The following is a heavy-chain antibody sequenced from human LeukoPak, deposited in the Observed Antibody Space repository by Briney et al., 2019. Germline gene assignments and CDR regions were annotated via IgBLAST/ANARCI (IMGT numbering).Heavy chain of an antibody. V-gene: IGHV1-46*01. CDR2: INPSGGST. CDR1: GYTFTSYY. D-gene: IGHD3-3*01. Sequence: ASVKVSCKASGYTFTSYYMHWVRQAPGQGLEWMGIINPSGGSTSYAQKFQGRVTMTRDTSTSTVYMELSSLRSEDTAVYYCARADRQLRFLEWLLSHWGQGTLVTVSS. CDR3: ARADRQLRFLEWLLSH. J-gene: IGHJ4*02.